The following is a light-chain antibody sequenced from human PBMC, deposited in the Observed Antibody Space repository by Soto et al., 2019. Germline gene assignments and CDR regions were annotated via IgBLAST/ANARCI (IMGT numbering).Light chain of an antibody. V-gene: IGKV3-20*01. CDR3: QQYDDSRQVWT. Sequence: EVVLTQSPGTLSLSPGERATLSCRASQSVSRNYLAWYQQKPGQAPTLLMYDTYIRATGIPDRFSGSGSVTDFTLTSRSREPEDFAVYYCQQYDDSRQVWTFGQGTKVEIK. J-gene: IGKJ1*01. CDR2: DTY. CDR1: QSVSRNY.